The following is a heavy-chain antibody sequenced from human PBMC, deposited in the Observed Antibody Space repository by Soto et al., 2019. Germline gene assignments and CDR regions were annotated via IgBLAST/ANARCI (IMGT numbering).Heavy chain of an antibody. CDR2: INAGNGNT. D-gene: IGHD2-2*01. J-gene: IGHJ5*02. CDR3: AIAFVNCIRPNCYRIQPDWFDP. CDR1: GYTFTSYA. Sequence: ASVKVSCKASGYTFTSYAIHLVRQAPGQRLEWKRWINAGNGNTKSSERFQGRVTISRVTSASTAYLEPSSLRSEDTAVYYCAIAFVNCIRPNCYRIQPDWFDPWGQGTLVTVSS. V-gene: IGHV1-3*01.